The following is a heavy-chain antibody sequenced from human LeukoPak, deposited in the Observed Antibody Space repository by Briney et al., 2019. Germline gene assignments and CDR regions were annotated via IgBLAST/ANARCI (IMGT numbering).Heavy chain of an antibody. CDR1: GFTFSSYG. Sequence: GGALRLSCAASGFTFSSYGMHGVRQARGKGGEGVAVICYDGSNKYYAASVKGRFTISRDNSKNTLYLQMNSLRAEDTAVYYCARERVNWFDPWGQGTLVTVSS. CDR2: ICYDGSNK. V-gene: IGHV3-33*01. D-gene: IGHD6-13*01. CDR3: ARERVNWFDP. J-gene: IGHJ5*02.